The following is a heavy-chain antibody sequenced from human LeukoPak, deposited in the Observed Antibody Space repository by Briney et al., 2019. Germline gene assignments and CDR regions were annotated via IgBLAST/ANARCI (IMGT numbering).Heavy chain of an antibody. V-gene: IGHV3-9*01. D-gene: IGHD4-17*01. Sequence: PGRSLRLSCVASGFTFDDYAMHWVRQVPGKGLEWVSGISWNSGSTGYADSVKGRFTISRDNAKNSLYLRMNSLRAEDTALYYCAKDMTTVTTSGSDYWGQGTLVTVSS. J-gene: IGHJ4*02. CDR2: ISWNSGST. CDR1: GFTFDDYA. CDR3: AKDMTTVTTSGSDY.